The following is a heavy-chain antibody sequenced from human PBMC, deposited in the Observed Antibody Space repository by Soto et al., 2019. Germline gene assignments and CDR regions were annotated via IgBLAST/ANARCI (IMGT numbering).Heavy chain of an antibody. V-gene: IGHV4-39*01. Sequence: SETLSLTCTVSGGSISSSSYYWGWIRQPPGEGLEWIGSIYYSGSTYYNPSLKSRVTLSVDTSKNQFSLKLSSVTAADTAVYYCARRGSSGFDYWGQGTLVTVSS. CDR3: ARRGSSGFDY. CDR1: GGSISSSSYY. D-gene: IGHD6-19*01. J-gene: IGHJ4*02. CDR2: IYYSGST.